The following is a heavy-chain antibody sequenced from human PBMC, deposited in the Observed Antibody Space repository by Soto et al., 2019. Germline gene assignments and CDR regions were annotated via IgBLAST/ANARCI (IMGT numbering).Heavy chain of an antibody. CDR1: GFTFSSYG. CDR2: ISYDGSNK. Sequence: GGSLRLSCAASGFTFSSYGMHWVRQAPGKGLEWVAVISYDGSNKYYADSVKGRFTISRDNSKNTLYLQMNSLTAEDTAVYYCAKDRQSLVMIVVVRLDYWGQGTLVTVSS. D-gene: IGHD3-22*01. J-gene: IGHJ4*02. V-gene: IGHV3-30*18. CDR3: AKDRQSLVMIVVVRLDY.